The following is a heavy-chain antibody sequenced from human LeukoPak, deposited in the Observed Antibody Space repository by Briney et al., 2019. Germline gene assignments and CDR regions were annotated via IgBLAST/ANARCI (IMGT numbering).Heavy chain of an antibody. J-gene: IGHJ4*02. D-gene: IGHD6-13*01. CDR3: ARDVGAAAVDY. CDR1: GFTFSSYA. Sequence: GGSLRLSCAASGFTFSSYAMHGVRQAPGKGLEGVAVISYDGSNKYYADSVKGRFTISRDNSKNTLYLQMNSLRAEDTAVYYCARDVGAAAVDYWGQGTLVTVSS. CDR2: ISYDGSNK. V-gene: IGHV3-30*04.